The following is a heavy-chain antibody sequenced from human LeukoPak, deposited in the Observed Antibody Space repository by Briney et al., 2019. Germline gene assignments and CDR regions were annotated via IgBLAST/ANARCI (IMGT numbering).Heavy chain of an antibody. Sequence: GGSLRLSCAASGFTFSSYAMSWVRQAPGKGLEWVTLIWYDGSNKYYADSVKGRFTISRDNSKNTLYLQMNSLRAEDTAVYYCARSRGYRYGYFYYGMDVWGQGTTVTVSS. D-gene: IGHD5-18*01. J-gene: IGHJ6*02. CDR1: GFTFSSYA. V-gene: IGHV3-33*08. CDR2: IWYDGSNK. CDR3: ARSRGYRYGYFYYGMDV.